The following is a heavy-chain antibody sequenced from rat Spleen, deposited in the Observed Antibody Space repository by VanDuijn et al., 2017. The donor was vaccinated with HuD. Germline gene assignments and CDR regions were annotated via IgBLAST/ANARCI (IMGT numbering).Heavy chain of an antibody. V-gene: IGHV5-27*01. CDR1: GFTFSNYY. Sequence: EVQLVESGGDLVQPGRSLKLSCAASGFTFSNYYMAWVRQAPTKGLEWVAYISTGGGSTYYRDSVKGRFTISRDNAKSTLYLQMNSLRSEDTGTYYCTRENWKPDYWGQGVMVTVSS. CDR2: ISTGGGST. J-gene: IGHJ2*01. D-gene: IGHD4-2*01. CDR3: TRENWKPDY.